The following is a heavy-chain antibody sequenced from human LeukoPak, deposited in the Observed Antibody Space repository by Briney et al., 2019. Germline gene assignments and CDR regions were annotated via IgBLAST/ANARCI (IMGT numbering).Heavy chain of an antibody. V-gene: IGHV3-21*01. D-gene: IGHD3-10*01. CDR1: GFTFSSYS. J-gene: IGHJ4*02. Sequence: GGSLRLSCAASGFTFSSYSMNWVRQAPGKGLHWVSSISSSSYIYYADSVKGRFTISRDNAKNSLYLQMNSLRAEDTAVYYCARAKRFGELFDYWGQGTLVTVSS. CDR3: ARAKRFGELFDY. CDR2: ISSSSYI.